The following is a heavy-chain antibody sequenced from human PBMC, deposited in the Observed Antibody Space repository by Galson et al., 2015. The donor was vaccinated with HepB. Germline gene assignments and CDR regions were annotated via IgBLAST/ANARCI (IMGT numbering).Heavy chain of an antibody. CDR2: ISHDGRNT. CDR1: GFTFSSYS. D-gene: IGHD6-19*01. CDR3: AREGGAGWYEGNDY. J-gene: IGHJ4*02. Sequence: SLRLSCAASGFTFSSYSIHWVREAPGKGLEWVAIISHDGRNTYYAYSVKGRFTISRDNSRNTLYLQMNGLRSDDTAVYYCAREGGAGWYEGNDYWGQGTRVAVSS. V-gene: IGHV3-30*04.